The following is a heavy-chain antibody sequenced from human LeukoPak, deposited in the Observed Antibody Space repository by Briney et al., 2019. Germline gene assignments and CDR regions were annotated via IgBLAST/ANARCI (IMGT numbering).Heavy chain of an antibody. V-gene: IGHV1-46*01. CDR3: ARDRAITNDFDY. Sequence: GASVKVSCKASGYTFTSYGISWVRQAPGQGLEWMGIINPSGGSTSYAQKFQGRVTMTRDMSTSTVYMELSSLRSEDTAVYYCARDRAITNDFDYWGQGTLVTVSS. D-gene: IGHD2-8*01. CDR2: INPSGGST. J-gene: IGHJ4*02. CDR1: GYTFTSYG.